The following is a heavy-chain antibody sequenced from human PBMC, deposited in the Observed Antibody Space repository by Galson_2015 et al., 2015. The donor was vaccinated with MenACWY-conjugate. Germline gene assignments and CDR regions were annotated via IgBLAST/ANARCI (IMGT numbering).Heavy chain of an antibody. V-gene: IGHV3-66*01. CDR3: ARVIVPAFWFDP. CDR2: IYSCGST. CDR1: GFTVSSNY. D-gene: IGHD2-2*01. Sequence: SLRLSCAASGFTVSSNYMSWVRQAPGKGLEWVSVIYSCGSTYYADSVKGRFTISRDNSKNTLYLQMNSLRAEDTAVYYCARVIVPAFWFDPWGQGTLVTVSS. J-gene: IGHJ5*02.